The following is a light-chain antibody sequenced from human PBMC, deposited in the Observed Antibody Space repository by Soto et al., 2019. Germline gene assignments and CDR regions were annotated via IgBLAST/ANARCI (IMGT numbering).Light chain of an antibody. V-gene: IGKV1-33*01. CDR2: DAS. Sequence: DIQMTQSPSSLSASVGDRVTITCQASQDISNYLNWYQQKPGKAPQLLIYDASNLATGVPSRFSGSGSGTDFTFTISSLQPEDIATYYCQQYDNLAFTFGPGTKVDIK. CDR3: QQYDNLAFT. CDR1: QDISNY. J-gene: IGKJ3*01.